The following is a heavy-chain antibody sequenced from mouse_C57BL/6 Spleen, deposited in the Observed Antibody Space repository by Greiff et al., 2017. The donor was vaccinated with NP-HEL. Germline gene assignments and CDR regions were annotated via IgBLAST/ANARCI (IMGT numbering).Heavy chain of an antibody. CDR3: ARDQGLLDY. CDR1: GFTFSSYA. V-gene: IGHV5-4*01. D-gene: IGHD2-3*01. J-gene: IGHJ2*01. CDR2: ISDGGSYT. Sequence: EVKVVESGGGLVKPGGSLKLSCAASGFTFSSYAMSWVRQTPEKRLEWVATISDGGSYTYYPDNVKGRFTISRDNAKNNLYLQMSHLKSEDTAMYYCARDQGLLDYWGQGTTLTVSS.